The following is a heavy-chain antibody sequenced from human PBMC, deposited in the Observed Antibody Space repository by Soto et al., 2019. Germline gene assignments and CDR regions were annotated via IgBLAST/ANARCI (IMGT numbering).Heavy chain of an antibody. CDR3: ATVRDFWSGYYFVGWFDP. D-gene: IGHD3-3*01. CDR1: GYTLTELS. CDR2: FDPEDGET. V-gene: IGHV1-24*01. Sequence: ASVKVSCKVPGYTLTELSMHWVRQAPGKGLEWMGGFDPEDGETIYAQKFQGRVTMTEDTSTDTAYMELSSLRSEDTAVYYCATVRDFWSGYYFVGWFDPWGQGTLVTVSS. J-gene: IGHJ5*02.